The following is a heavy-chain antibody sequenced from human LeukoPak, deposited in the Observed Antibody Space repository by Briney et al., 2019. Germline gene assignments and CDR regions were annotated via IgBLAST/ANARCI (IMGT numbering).Heavy chain of an antibody. Sequence: SETLSLTCTVSGGSVSSDSYFWTWIRQPPGKGLEWIGYIYYSGSTNYNPSLKSRVTISLDTSKSQISLKLSSVTAADTAVYYCARGQRRLQDYWGQGTLVTVSS. CDR3: ARGQRRLQDY. CDR2: IYYSGST. CDR1: GGSVSSDSYF. J-gene: IGHJ4*02. V-gene: IGHV4-61*01.